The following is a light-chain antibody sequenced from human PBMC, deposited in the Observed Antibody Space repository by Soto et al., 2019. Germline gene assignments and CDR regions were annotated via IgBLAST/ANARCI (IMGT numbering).Light chain of an antibody. CDR2: DVS. V-gene: IGLV2-11*01. Sequence: QSVLTQPRSVSGSPGQSVTLSCTGTSSDVGGYNYVSWYQQHPGKAPKLMIYDVSKRPSGVPDRFSGSKSGNTASLTISGLQAEDEADYYCCSYAGSYFYVFGTGTKVTVL. CDR1: SSDVGGYNY. CDR3: CSYAGSYFYV. J-gene: IGLJ1*01.